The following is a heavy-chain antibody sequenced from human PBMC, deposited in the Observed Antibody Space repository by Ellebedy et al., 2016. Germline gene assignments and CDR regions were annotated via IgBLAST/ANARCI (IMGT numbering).Heavy chain of an antibody. CDR1: GGSINSSPSF. CDR2: IHYSGST. J-gene: IGHJ4*02. CDR3: ARGKLASGSPSCFEN. Sequence: SETLSLTCSVSGGSINSSPSFWGWIRQAPGKGLEWIGTIHYSGSTYYNPSLKSRVTILADTSKKQVSLKVNSVTAADTAVYFCARGKLASGSPSCFENWGLGTLVTVSS. D-gene: IGHD3-10*01. V-gene: IGHV4-39*07.